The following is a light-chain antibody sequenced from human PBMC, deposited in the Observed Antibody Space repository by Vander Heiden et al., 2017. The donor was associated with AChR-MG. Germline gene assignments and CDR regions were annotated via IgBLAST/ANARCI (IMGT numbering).Light chain of an antibody. Sequence: DVVMTQSPLSLPVTLGQPASISCRSSQSLVHSDGNTYLSWFQQRPGQSPRRLIYKVSNRDSGVPDRFSGSGSGTDFTLKISRVEAEDVGVYYCRQGKHWPRTFGQGTKLEIK. CDR2: KVS. CDR3: RQGKHWPRT. CDR1: QSLVHSDGNTY. V-gene: IGKV2-30*02. J-gene: IGKJ2*02.